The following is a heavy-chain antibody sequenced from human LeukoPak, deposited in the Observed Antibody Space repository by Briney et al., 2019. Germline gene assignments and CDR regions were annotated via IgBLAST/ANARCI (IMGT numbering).Heavy chain of an antibody. J-gene: IGHJ6*02. V-gene: IGHV3-48*03. CDR1: GFAFSYSE. CDR3: ARVRMSIMDV. Sequence: PGGSLRLSCVTSGFAFSYSEMTWVRQAPGKGLEWVSYISTTGSAIYYADSLKGRFTICRDNAKNSVYLQMNSLRAEDTGIYYCARVRMSIMDVWGQGTTVTVSS. CDR2: ISTTGSAI. D-gene: IGHD6-6*01.